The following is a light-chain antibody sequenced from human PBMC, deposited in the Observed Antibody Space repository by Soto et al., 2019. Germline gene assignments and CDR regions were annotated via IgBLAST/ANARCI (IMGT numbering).Light chain of an antibody. CDR3: QQYNNWPPVT. V-gene: IGKV3-15*01. Sequence: IRMTQSPATLSVPPGERATLSCRASQRVSSNLPWYQQKPGQAPRLLIYGASTRATGIPARFSGSGSGTEFTLTISSLQSEDFAVYYCQQYNNWPPVTFGQGTKVDI. J-gene: IGKJ1*01. CDR1: QRVSSN. CDR2: GAS.